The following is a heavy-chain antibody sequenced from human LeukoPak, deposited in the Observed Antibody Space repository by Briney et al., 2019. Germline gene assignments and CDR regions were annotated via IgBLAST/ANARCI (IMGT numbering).Heavy chain of an antibody. D-gene: IGHD2-15*01. V-gene: IGHV1-69*01. Sequence: VASVKVSCKASGGTFSSYAISWVRQAPGQGLEWMGGIIPIFGTANYAQKFQGRVTITADESTSTVYMELSSLRSEDTAVYYCARARIVVVVEDAFDIWGQGTMVTVSS. CDR3: ARARIVVVVEDAFDI. CDR2: IIPIFGTA. J-gene: IGHJ3*02. CDR1: GGTFSSYA.